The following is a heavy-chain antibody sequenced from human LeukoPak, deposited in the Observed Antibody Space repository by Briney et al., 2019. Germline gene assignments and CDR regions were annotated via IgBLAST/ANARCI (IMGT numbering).Heavy chain of an antibody. J-gene: IGHJ4*02. D-gene: IGHD6-25*01. V-gene: IGHV3-53*01. CDR3: ARVRQRYYFDY. Sequence: GGSLRLSCAASGFTVSSNYMSLVRQAPGKGLEWVSVIYSGGSTYYADSVKGRFTISRDNSKNTLYLQMNSLRAEDTAVYYCARVRQRYYFDYWGQGTLVTVSS. CDR2: IYSGGST. CDR1: GFTVSSNY.